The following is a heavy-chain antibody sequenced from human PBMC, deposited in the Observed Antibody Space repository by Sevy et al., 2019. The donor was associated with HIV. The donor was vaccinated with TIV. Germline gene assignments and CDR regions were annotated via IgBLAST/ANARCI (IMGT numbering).Heavy chain of an antibody. J-gene: IGHJ4*02. CDR2: IFRTGKA. D-gene: IGHD1-1*01. CDR1: GDSINNNRW. CDR3: ARHMTTTGTRGFDY. Sequence: SETLSLTCSLSGDSINNNRWWSWVRQPPGQGLEWIGEIFRTGKANYNASLESRVTISVDPSNNQIYLRLTSGTAADTAFYYCARHMTTTGTRGFDYWGQGALVTVSS. V-gene: IGHV4-4*02.